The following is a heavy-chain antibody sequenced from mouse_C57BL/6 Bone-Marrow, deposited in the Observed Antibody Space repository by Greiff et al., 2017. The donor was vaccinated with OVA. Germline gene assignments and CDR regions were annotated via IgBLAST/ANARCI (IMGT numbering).Heavy chain of an antibody. D-gene: IGHD1-1*01. CDR3: ARGYGSPYYYAMDY. Sequence: VKLQESGAELARPGASVKMSCKASGYTFTSYTMHWVKQRPGQGLEWIGYINPSSGYTKYNQKFKDKATLTADKSSSTAYMQLSSLTSEDSAVYYCARGYGSPYYYAMDYWGQGTSVTVSS. CDR1: GYTFTSYT. J-gene: IGHJ4*01. V-gene: IGHV1-4*01. CDR2: INPSSGYT.